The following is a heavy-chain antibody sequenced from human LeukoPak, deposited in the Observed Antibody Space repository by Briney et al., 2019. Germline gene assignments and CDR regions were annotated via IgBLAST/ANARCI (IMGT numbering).Heavy chain of an antibody. CDR2: INHSGST. CDR3: ARDFGSGDFDY. CDR1: GGSFSGYY. J-gene: IGHJ4*02. Sequence: PSETLSLTCAVYGGSFSGYYWSWIRQPPGKGLEWIGEINHSGSTNYNPSLKSRVTISVDTSKNQFSLKLSSVTAADTAVYYCARDFGSGDFDYWGQGTLVTVSS. D-gene: IGHD3-3*01. V-gene: IGHV4-34*01.